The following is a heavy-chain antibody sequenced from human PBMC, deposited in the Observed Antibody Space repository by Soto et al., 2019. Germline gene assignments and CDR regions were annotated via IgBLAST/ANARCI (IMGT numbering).Heavy chain of an antibody. CDR3: ATESGSTYGYFDH. J-gene: IGHJ4*02. V-gene: IGHV4-30-4*01. CDR2: ISNSGST. CDR1: GGSVTSDEYY. D-gene: IGHD5-18*01. Sequence: SETQSLTCTVSGGSVTSDEYYWTWIRQSPGKGLEWIGYISNSGSTGYRPSLKTRLSMSVDRSKNQFTLRLTSVTAADTAVYFCATESGSTYGYFDHWGQGTQVTVS.